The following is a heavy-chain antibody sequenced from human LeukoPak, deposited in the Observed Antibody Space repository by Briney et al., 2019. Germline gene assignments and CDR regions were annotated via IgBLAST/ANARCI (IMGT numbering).Heavy chain of an antibody. CDR2: INHSGST. CDR3: ARYEKNSEAGNYYYYYYMDG. D-gene: IGHD6-13*01. Sequence: PSETLSLTCAVYGGSFSGYYWSWIRQPPGKGLEWIGEINHSGSTNYNPSLKSRVTISVDTSKNQFSLKLSSVTAADTTVYYCARYEKNSEAGNYYYYYYMDGWGKGTTVTVSS. CDR1: GGSFSGYY. J-gene: IGHJ6*03. V-gene: IGHV4-34*01.